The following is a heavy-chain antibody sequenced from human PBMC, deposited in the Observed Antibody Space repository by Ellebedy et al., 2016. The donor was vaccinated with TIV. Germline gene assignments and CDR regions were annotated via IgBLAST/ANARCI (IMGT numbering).Heavy chain of an antibody. CDR1: GFTFSTYW. CDR2: IKPDGSEQ. CDR3: ARDDGVRTVDY. J-gene: IGHJ4*02. Sequence: GESLKISXAASGFTFSTYWMTWVRQAPGKGLEWMANIKPDGSEQYYLDSVKGRFTISRDNAKSSLYLQMNSLRAEDTAVYYCARDDGVRTVDYWGQGTLVTVSS. V-gene: IGHV3-7*01.